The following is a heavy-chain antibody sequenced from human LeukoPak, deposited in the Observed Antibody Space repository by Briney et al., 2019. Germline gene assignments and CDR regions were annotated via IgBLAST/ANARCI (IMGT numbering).Heavy chain of an antibody. CDR1: GGSISSYY. V-gene: IGHV4-4*09. Sequence: SETLSLTCTVSGGSISSYYWSWIRQPPGKGLEWIGYIYTSGSINYNPSLKSRVTISVDTSKNQFSLKLSSVTAADTAVYYCARVRYSSSLDELYYFDYWGQGTLVTVSS. CDR3: ARVRYSSSLDELYYFDY. J-gene: IGHJ4*02. CDR2: IYTSGSI. D-gene: IGHD6-6*01.